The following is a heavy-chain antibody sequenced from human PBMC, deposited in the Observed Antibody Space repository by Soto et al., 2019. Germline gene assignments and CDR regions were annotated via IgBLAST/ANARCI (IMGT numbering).Heavy chain of an antibody. CDR2: IYSGGST. CDR1: GFTVSSNY. CDR3: AIEKVGAASVHVFDI. V-gene: IGHV3-66*01. D-gene: IGHD1-26*01. Sequence: PGGSLRLSCAASGFTVSSNYMSWVRQAPGKGLEWVSVIYSGGSTYYADSVKGRFTISRDNSKNTLYLQMNNLRAEDTALYYCAIEKVGAASVHVFDIWGQGTMVTVSS. J-gene: IGHJ3*02.